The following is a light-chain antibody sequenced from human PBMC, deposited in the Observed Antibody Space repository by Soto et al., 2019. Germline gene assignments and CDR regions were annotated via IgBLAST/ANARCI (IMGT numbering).Light chain of an antibody. Sequence: QSALTQPRSVSGSPGQSVTISCTGTSSDVGNYNYVSWYQQHPGKAPKVMIYDVNKWPSGVPDRFSGSKSGNTASLTISGLQAEDEADYYCCSYAGSYTWVFGGGTHLTV. CDR1: SSDVGNYNY. J-gene: IGLJ3*02. V-gene: IGLV2-11*01. CDR2: DVN. CDR3: CSYAGSYTWV.